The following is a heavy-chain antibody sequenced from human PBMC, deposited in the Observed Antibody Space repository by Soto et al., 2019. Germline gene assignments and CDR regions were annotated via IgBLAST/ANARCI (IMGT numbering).Heavy chain of an antibody. D-gene: IGHD2-21*01. J-gene: IGHJ5*02. Sequence: SETLSLTCTVSGGAISGYYWTWIRQPAGKGLEWIGRIYSSGGTKYNPSLKSRVTMSLDTSKNQFSLRLSSVTAADTAVYYCERGQPFPDSFDTWGQGTLVTVSS. CDR3: ERGQPFPDSFDT. CDR1: GGAISGYY. V-gene: IGHV4-4*07. CDR2: IYSSGGT.